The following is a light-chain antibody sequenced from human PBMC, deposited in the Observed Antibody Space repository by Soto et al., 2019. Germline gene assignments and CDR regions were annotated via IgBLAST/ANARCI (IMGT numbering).Light chain of an antibody. CDR1: QSGSSN. J-gene: IGKJ2*01. CDR3: QQYNNWPPYT. Sequence: EIVMTQSPATLYVSPGERATLSCRASQSGSSNLAWYQQKPGQAPRLLIYGASTRATGFPARFSGSGSGTEFTLTISSLQSEDFAVYYCQQYNNWPPYTFGQGTKLEIK. V-gene: IGKV3-15*01. CDR2: GAS.